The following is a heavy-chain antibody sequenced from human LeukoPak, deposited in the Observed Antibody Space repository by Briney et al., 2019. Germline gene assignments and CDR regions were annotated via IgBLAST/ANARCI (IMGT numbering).Heavy chain of an antibody. D-gene: IGHD5-12*01. CDR2: IYHSGST. J-gene: IGHJ4*02. V-gene: IGHV4-38-2*02. Sequence: KASETLSLTCTVSGYSISSGYYWGWIRQPPGKGLEWIGSIYHSGSTYYNPSLKSRVTISVDTSKNQFSLKLSSVTAADTAVYYCATHIYVDIVATSSGGFDYWGQGTLVTVSS. CDR1: GYSISSGYY. CDR3: ATHIYVDIVATSSGGFDY.